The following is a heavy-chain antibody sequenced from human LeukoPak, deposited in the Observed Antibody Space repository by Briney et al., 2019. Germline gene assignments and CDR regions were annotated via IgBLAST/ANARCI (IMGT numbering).Heavy chain of an antibody. J-gene: IGHJ4*02. Sequence: SETLSLTCTVSGGSISSSSYYWGWIRQPPGKGLEWIGSIYDSGSTYYNPSLKSRVTISVDTSKKQFSLKLSSVTAADTAVYYCVGGSGTDFDYWGQGTLVTVSS. V-gene: IGHV4-39*01. CDR1: GGSISSSSYY. CDR2: IYDSGST. D-gene: IGHD3-10*01. CDR3: VGGSGTDFDY.